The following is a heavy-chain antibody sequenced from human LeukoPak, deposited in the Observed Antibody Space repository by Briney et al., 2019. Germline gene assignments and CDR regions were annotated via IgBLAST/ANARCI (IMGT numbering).Heavy chain of an antibody. D-gene: IGHD1-26*01. J-gene: IGHJ3*01. Sequence: GGSLRLSCAASGFTFDDYAMHWVRQGPGKGLEWVSGISWNGGSLLYADSMKGRFTISRDNAKNSLYLQMNSLRAEDTALYYCAKDLGKQVGFTRAFDVWGQGTLVTVSS. V-gene: IGHV3-9*01. CDR2: ISWNGGSL. CDR1: GFTFDDYA. CDR3: AKDLGKQVGFTRAFDV.